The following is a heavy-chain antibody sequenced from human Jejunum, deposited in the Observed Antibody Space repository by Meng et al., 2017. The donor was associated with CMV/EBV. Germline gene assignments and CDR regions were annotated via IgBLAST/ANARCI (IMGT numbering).Heavy chain of an antibody. CDR3: AYRQWFSNNWNVGWFDP. Sequence: LTTSQVVMGWLRQPTGKALECLELIYWDDDKRYNPSLRNRLTITKDTSNNLVVLTMTNMDPVDTGTYYCAYRQWFSNNWNVGWFDPWGQGTLVTVSS. CDR1: LTTSQVV. J-gene: IGHJ5*02. V-gene: IGHV2-5*02. CDR2: IYWDDDK. D-gene: IGHD1-1*01.